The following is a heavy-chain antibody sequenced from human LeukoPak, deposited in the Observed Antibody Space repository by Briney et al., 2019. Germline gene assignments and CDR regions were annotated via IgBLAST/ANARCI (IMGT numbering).Heavy chain of an antibody. J-gene: IGHJ4*02. CDR2: ITWTGGTI. CDR1: GFTFADYV. CDR3: TRDRQHNGNSYYLDF. Sequence: PGGSLRLSCAASGFTFADYVIHWVRQVPGKGLEWVSGITWTGGTIGYADSVKGRFFASRDNAKTSVYLQMNGLRPDDTALYYCTRDRQHNGNSYYLDFWGRGTLVTVSS. V-gene: IGHV3-9*01. D-gene: IGHD4-23*01.